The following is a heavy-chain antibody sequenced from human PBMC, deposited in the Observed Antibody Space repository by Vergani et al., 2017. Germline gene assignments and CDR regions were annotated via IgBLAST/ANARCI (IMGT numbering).Heavy chain of an antibody. CDR3: ARDRDIAVKVFDY. V-gene: IGHV3-21*01. D-gene: IGHD6-19*01. CDR1: GFTFSSYE. J-gene: IGHJ4*02. Sequence: EVQLVESGGGLVQPGGSLKLSCAASGFTFSSYEMNWVRQAPGKGLEWVSSISSSSSYIYYADSVKGRFTISRDNAKNSLYLQMNSLRAEDTAVYYCARDRDIAVKVFDYWGQGTLVTVSS. CDR2: ISSSSSYI.